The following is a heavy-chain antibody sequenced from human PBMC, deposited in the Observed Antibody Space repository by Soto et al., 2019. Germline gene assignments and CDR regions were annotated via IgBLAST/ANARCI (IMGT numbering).Heavy chain of an antibody. J-gene: IGHJ4*02. CDR2: VYYSGIT. Sequence: SETLSLTCSVSGGSVSSQTHFWSWIRQAPGKGLEWIGYVYYSGITNSNPSLKGRVTISADTSNNQIFLSLTSVTAADTAVYYCAREGMSGSSYFDYGGQGILVTVSS. D-gene: IGHD1-26*01. V-gene: IGHV4-61*01. CDR1: GGSVSSQTHF. CDR3: AREGMSGSSYFDY.